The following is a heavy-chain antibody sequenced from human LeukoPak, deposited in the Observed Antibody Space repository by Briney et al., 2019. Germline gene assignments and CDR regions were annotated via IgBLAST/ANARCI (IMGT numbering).Heavy chain of an antibody. J-gene: IGHJ6*04. Sequence: GESLKISCKGSGYSFTSYWIGWVRQMPGKGLEWMGIIYPGDSDTRYSPSFQGQVTISADKSISTAYLQWSSLKASDTAVYYCAAGVGMVRGVYGMDVWGKGTTVTVSS. CDR2: IYPGDSDT. V-gene: IGHV5-51*01. CDR3: AAGVGMVRGVYGMDV. CDR1: GYSFTSYW. D-gene: IGHD3-10*01.